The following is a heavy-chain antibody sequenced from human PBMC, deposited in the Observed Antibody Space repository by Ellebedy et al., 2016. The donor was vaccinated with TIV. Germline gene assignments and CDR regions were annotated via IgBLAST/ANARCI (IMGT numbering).Heavy chain of an antibody. V-gene: IGHV3-74*01. Sequence: PGGSLRLSCAASGFTLSDYWMQWVRQAPGKGLVWVSRSNGDGSTTNYADSVKGRFTISRDNYKNTLHLQMDRLRAGDTAIYYCAKDRKYTGANAGALDHWGQGTLVSVSS. CDR2: SNGDGSTT. J-gene: IGHJ4*02. CDR1: GFTLSDYW. CDR3: AKDRKYTGANAGALDH. D-gene: IGHD2-2*02.